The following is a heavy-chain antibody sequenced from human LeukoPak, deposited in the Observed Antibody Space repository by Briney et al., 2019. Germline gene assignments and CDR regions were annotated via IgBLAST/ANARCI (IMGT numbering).Heavy chain of an antibody. CDR1: GGSISSYY. V-gene: IGHV4-59*08. D-gene: IGHD1-1*01. CDR3: ARHGLEPTSFYYYMDV. CDR2: IYYSGST. J-gene: IGHJ6*03. Sequence: NPSETLSLTCTVSGGSISSYYWSWIRQPPGKGLEWIGYIYYSGSTNYNPSLKSRVTISVDTSKNQFSLKVSSGTAADTAVYYCARHGLEPTSFYYYMDVWGKGTTVTVSS.